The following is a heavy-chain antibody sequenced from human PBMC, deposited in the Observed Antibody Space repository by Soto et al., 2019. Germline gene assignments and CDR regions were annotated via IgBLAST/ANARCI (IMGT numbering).Heavy chain of an antibody. CDR1: GFTFSSYS. Sequence: PGGSLRLSCAASGFTFSSYSMNWVRQAPGKGLEWVSSISSSSSYIYYADSVKGRFTISRDNAKNSLYLQMNSLRAEDTAVYYCAREGRYGPFIKHYGMDTWAQRTTITV. D-gene: IGHD3-9*01. CDR2: ISSSSSYI. CDR3: AREGRYGPFIKHYGMDT. J-gene: IGHJ6*01. V-gene: IGHV3-21*01.